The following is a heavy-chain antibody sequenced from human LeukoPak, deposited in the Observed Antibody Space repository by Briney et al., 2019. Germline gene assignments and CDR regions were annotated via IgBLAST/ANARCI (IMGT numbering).Heavy chain of an antibody. CDR1: GFTFSPYW. CDR2: IKEDGSEK. J-gene: IGHJ4*02. CDR3: ATHACSGGSCYSTEDH. V-gene: IGHV3-7*01. Sequence: RSGGSLRLSCAASGFTFSPYWMTWVRQAPGKGLEWVANIKEDGSEKYYVDSVEGRFTISRDNAKNSLYLQMNSLRAKDTAVYYCATHACSGGSCYSTEDHWGQGTLVTVSS. D-gene: IGHD2-15*01.